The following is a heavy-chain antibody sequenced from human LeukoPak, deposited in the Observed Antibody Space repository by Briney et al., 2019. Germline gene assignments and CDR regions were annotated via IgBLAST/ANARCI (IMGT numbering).Heavy chain of an antibody. J-gene: IGHJ4*02. CDR1: GFTFSSYA. CDR3: ARDYGGSSPFDF. V-gene: IGHV3-20*04. CDR2: INWNGGST. D-gene: IGHD4-23*01. Sequence: PGGSLRLSCAASGFTFSSYAMSWVRQAPGKGLEWVSGINWNGGSTGYADSVKGRFTISRDNAKNSLYLQMNSLRAEDTAVYYCARDYGGSSPFDFWGQGTLVIVSS.